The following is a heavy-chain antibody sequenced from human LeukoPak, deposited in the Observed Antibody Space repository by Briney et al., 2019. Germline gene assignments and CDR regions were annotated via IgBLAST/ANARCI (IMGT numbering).Heavy chain of an antibody. Sequence: ASVKVSCKASGYTFTSYGISWVQQAPGQGLEWMGWISAYNGNTNYAQKLQGRVTMTTDTSTSTAYMELRSLRSDDTAVYYCARALEDYYDSSGYPGDYWGQGTLVTVSS. CDR2: ISAYNGNT. CDR1: GYTFTSYG. J-gene: IGHJ4*02. D-gene: IGHD3-22*01. V-gene: IGHV1-18*01. CDR3: ARALEDYYDSSGYPGDY.